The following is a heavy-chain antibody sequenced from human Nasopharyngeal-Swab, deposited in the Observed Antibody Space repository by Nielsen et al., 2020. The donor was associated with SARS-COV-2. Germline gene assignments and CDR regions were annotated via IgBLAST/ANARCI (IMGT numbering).Heavy chain of an antibody. D-gene: IGHD6-19*01. V-gene: IGHV1-69*13. CDR1: GGTFSSYA. J-gene: IGHJ6*03. CDR3: ARDFGSGWLDHYYYYMDV. CDR2: IIPIFGTA. Sequence: SVKVSCKASGGTFSSYAISWVRQAPGQGLEWMGGIIPIFGTANYAQKFQGRVTITADESTSTAYMELSSLRSEDTAVYYCARDFGSGWLDHYYYYMDVWGKGTTVTVSS.